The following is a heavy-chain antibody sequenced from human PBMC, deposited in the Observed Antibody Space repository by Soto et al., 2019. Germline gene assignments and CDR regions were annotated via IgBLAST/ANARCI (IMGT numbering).Heavy chain of an antibody. Sequence: QVQLQESGPGRVRLYQTLSLTCTFSGASISSGGYYRSRIRQHPGKGLEWIGSTYYSGTTDDNPSLKRRSTISVDTSKNQFSLKLSSVTAADTAVYYCASGGWLQLQLDYWGQGTLVTVSS. CDR2: TYYSGTT. D-gene: IGHD5-12*01. CDR1: GASISSGGYY. CDR3: ASGGWLQLQLDY. V-gene: IGHV4-31*03. J-gene: IGHJ4*02.